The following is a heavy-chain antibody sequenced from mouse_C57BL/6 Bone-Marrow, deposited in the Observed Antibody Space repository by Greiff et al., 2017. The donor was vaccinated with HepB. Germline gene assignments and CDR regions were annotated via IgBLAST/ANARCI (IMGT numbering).Heavy chain of an antibody. Sequence: VKLQESGPELVKPGASVKLSCTASGYAFSSSWMNWVKQRPGKGLEWIGRIYPGDGDTNYNGKFKGKATLTADKSSSTAYMQLSSLTSEDSAVYCCGAAQASWFAYWGQGTLVTVSA. CDR1: GYAFSSSW. CDR3: GAAQASWFAY. J-gene: IGHJ3*01. V-gene: IGHV1-82*01. CDR2: IYPGDGDT. D-gene: IGHD3-2*02.